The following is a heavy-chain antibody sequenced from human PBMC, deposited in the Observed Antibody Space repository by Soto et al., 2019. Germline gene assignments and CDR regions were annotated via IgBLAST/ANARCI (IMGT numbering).Heavy chain of an antibody. J-gene: IGHJ6*03. D-gene: IGHD7-27*01. CDR3: ARDLSWGSNWYYYMDG. V-gene: IGHV3-48*01. CDR1: GFILSDCA. Sequence: EVQLVESGGGLVQPGGSLRLSCATSGFILSDCAMNWVRQAPGKGLECVSYISSSSSVIDYADSVKGRFTVSRDNARNSLSLQMSSLRAEDTAVYYCARDLSWGSNWYYYMDGWGKGTTVTVSS. CDR2: ISSSSSVI.